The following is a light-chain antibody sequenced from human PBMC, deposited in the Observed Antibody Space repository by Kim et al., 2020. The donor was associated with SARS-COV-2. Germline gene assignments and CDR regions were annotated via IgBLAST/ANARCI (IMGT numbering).Light chain of an antibody. J-gene: IGKJ2*01. V-gene: IGKV3-20*01. CDR1: QSVSSSY. CDR3: QQYGSSPYT. CDR2: GAS. Sequence: LSPGERAALSCRASQSVSSSYLAWYQQKPGQAPRLLIYGASSRATGIPDRFSGSGSGTDFTLTISRLGPEDFAVYYCQQYGSSPYTFGQGTKLEI.